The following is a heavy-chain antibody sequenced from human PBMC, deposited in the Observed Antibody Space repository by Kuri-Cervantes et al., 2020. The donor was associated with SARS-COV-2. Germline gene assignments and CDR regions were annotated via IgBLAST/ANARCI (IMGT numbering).Heavy chain of an antibody. V-gene: IGHV4-34*01. CDR1: GGSFSGYY. CDR3: ARQGVVIAIKGWFDP. D-gene: IGHD2-21*01. CDR2: INHSGST. J-gene: IGHJ5*02. Sequence: SQTLSLTCAVYGGSFSGYYWSWIRQPPGKGLEWIGEINHSGSTYYNPSLKSRVTISVDTSKNQFSLKLSSVTAADTAVYYCARQGVVIAIKGWFDPWGQGTLVTVSS.